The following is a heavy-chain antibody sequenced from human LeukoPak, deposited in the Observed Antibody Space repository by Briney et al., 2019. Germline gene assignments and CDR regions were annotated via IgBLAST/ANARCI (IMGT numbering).Heavy chain of an antibody. CDR3: AKPQGGDTYYYGSGSYYPFDY. CDR2: ISYDGSNK. V-gene: IGHV3-30-3*02. CDR1: GFTFSSYA. D-gene: IGHD3-10*01. Sequence: PGGSLRLSCAASGFTFSSYAMHWVRQAPGKGLEWVAVISYDGSNKYYADSVKGRFTISRDNSKNTLYLQMNSLRAEDTAVYYCAKPQGGDTYYYGSGSYYPFDYWGQGTLVTVSS. J-gene: IGHJ4*02.